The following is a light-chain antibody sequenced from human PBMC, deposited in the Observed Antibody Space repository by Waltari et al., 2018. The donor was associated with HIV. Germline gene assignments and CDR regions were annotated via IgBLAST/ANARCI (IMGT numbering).Light chain of an antibody. V-gene: IGLV8-61*01. Sequence: QTVVTQEPSCSVSPGGTVTLTCGLSSGSVSTSFYPSWYQQTPGQAPRTLIYNTDSRSSGVPGRFSGSILGNKAALTITGAQADDECDYYCVLYMGSGIWVFGGGTKVTVL. CDR2: NTD. J-gene: IGLJ3*02. CDR1: SGSVSTSFY. CDR3: VLYMGSGIWV.